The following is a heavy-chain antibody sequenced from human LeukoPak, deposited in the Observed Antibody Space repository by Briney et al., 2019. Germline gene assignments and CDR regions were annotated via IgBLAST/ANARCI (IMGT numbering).Heavy chain of an antibody. CDR3: ATLIHFGNWFDP. D-gene: IGHD3-10*01. CDR2: ISSSGSTI. J-gene: IGHJ5*02. V-gene: IGHV3-48*03. CDR1: GFTFSSYE. Sequence: GGSLRFSGAASGFTFSSYEMNWVRQAPGKGLEWFSYISSSGSTIYYADSVKGRFTIYRDNAKNSLYLQMNSLRAEDTAVYYCATLIHFGNWFDPWGQGTLVTVSS.